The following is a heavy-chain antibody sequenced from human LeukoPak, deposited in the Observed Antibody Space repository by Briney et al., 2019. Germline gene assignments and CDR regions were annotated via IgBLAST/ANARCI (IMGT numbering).Heavy chain of an antibody. Sequence: SQTLSLTCTVSGCSISSGGYYWSWIRQHPGKGLEWIGYIYYSGSTYYNPSLKSRVTISVDTSKNQFSLKLSSVTAADTAVYYCARGLQLRGIFDYFDYWGQGTLVTVSS. CDR3: ARGLQLRGIFDYFDY. CDR2: IYYSGST. J-gene: IGHJ4*02. V-gene: IGHV4-31*03. D-gene: IGHD5-24*01. CDR1: GCSISSGGYY.